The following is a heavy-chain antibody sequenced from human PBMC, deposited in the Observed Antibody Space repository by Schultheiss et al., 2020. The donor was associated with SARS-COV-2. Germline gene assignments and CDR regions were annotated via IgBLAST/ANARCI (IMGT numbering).Heavy chain of an antibody. V-gene: IGHV3-20*04. CDR3: ARLRYFDWLSDPGGESDY. Sequence: GGSLRLSCAASGFTFSSYAMSWVRQAPGKGLEWVSGISWNSGSIGYADSVKGRFTISRDNAKNSLYLQMNSLRAEDTAVYYCARLRYFDWLSDPGGESDYWGQGTLVTVSS. CDR2: ISWNSGSI. J-gene: IGHJ4*02. CDR1: GFTFSSYA. D-gene: IGHD3-9*01.